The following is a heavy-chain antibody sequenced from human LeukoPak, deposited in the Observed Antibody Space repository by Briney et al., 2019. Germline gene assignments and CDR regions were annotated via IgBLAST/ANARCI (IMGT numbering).Heavy chain of an antibody. CDR3: ARDGYRDAFDI. CDR2: IIPILGIA. V-gene: IGHV1-69*04. CDR1: GGTFIIYA. Sequence: SVKVSFKASGGTFIIYAISWVRQAPGQGREWMGRIIPILGIANYAQKFQGRVTITADKSTSTAYMELSSLRSEDTAVYYCARDGYRDAFDIWGQGTMVTVSS. J-gene: IGHJ3*02. D-gene: IGHD1-1*01.